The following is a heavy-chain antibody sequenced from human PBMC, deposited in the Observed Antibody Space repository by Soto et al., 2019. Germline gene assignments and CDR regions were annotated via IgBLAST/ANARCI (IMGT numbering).Heavy chain of an antibody. CDR1: GGTFSSCA. V-gene: IGHV1-69*01. Sequence: QVQLVQSGAEVKKPGSSVKVSCKASGGTFSSCAISWVRQAPGQGLEWMGGIIPIFGTANYAQKFQGRVTITADESTSTAYMELSSLRSEDTAVYYCAREGGWFGELRDNWFDPWGQGTLVTVSS. CDR3: AREGGWFGELRDNWFDP. D-gene: IGHD3-10*01. CDR2: IIPIFGTA. J-gene: IGHJ5*02.